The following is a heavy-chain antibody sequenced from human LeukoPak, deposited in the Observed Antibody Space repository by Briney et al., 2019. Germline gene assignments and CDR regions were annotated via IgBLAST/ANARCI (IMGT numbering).Heavy chain of an antibody. Sequence: NPSETLSLACGVSGGSIISTRYYWGWIRQPPGKGLEWIGSIYYSGSTYYNPSLKSRVTISVDTSRNQFSLNLSSVTAADTAAYYCAREGIVGAGRIGGMAPQPNNWFDPWGQGTLVTVSS. V-gene: IGHV4-39*07. CDR3: AREGIVGAGRIGGMAPQPNNWFDP. D-gene: IGHD1-26*01. CDR2: IYYSGST. CDR1: GGSIISTRYY. J-gene: IGHJ5*02.